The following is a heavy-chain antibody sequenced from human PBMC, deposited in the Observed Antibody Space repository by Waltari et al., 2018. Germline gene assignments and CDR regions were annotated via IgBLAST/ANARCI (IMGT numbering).Heavy chain of an antibody. D-gene: IGHD3-16*01. Sequence: EVQLVESGGGLVQPGGSLRLSCAASGFTFSSYWMSWVRQAHRKGLEWVANIKQDGSGKYYVYSVKGRFTISRDNAKNSLYLQMNSLRAEDTAVYYCARDRFDPGRYVWGSYYYYYYMDVWGKGTTVTVSS. V-gene: IGHV3-7*01. J-gene: IGHJ6*03. CDR1: GFTFSSYW. CDR3: ARDRFDPGRYVWGSYYYYYYMDV. CDR2: IKQDGSGK.